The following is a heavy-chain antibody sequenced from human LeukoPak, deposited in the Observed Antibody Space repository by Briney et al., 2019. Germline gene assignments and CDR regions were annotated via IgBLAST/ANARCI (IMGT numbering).Heavy chain of an antibody. J-gene: IGHJ3*02. CDR2: IYYSGST. V-gene: IGHV4-39*07. CDR1: GGSISSSSYY. CDR3: AREDSSGYYHYGGHAFDI. D-gene: IGHD3-22*01. Sequence: SETLSLTCTVSGGSISSSSYYWGWIRQPPGKGLEWIGSIYYSGSTYYNPSLKSRVTISVDTSKNQFSLKLSSVTAADTAVYYCAREDSSGYYHYGGHAFDIWGQGTMVTVSS.